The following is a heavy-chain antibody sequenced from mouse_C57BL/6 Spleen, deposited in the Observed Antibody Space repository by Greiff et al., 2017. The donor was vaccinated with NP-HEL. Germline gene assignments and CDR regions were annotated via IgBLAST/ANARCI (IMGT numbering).Heavy chain of an antibody. V-gene: IGHV1-54*01. J-gene: IGHJ2*01. CDR2: INPGSGGT. D-gene: IGHD2-12*01. Sequence: VQLQESGAELVRPGTSVKVSCKASGYAFTNYLIEWVKQRPGQGLEWIGVINPGSGGTNYNEKFKGKATLTADKSSSTAYMQLSSLTSEDSAVYFCARYEGDDWGQGTTLTVAS. CDR1: GYAFTNYL. CDR3: ARYEGDD.